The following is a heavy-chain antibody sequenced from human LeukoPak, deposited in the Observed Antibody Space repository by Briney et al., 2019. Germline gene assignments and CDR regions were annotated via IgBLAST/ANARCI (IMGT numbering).Heavy chain of an antibody. CDR1: GFTFSSYG. V-gene: IGHV3-23*01. J-gene: IGHJ4*02. CDR3: ARDRWGYSYGGD. CDR2: ISGSGGTT. D-gene: IGHD5-18*01. Sequence: GGSLRLSCAASGFTFSSYGMNWVRQAPGKGLEWVSAISGSGGTTYYADSLRGRFTISRDNSKNTVYLQMNSLRAEDAAVYYCARDRWGYSYGGDWGQGTLVTVSS.